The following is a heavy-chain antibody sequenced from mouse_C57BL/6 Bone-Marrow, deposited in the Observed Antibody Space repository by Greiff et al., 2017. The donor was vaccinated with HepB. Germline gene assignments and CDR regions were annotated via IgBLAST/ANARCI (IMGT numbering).Heavy chain of an antibody. CDR2: IYPRSGNT. Sequence: VQLQQSGAELARPGASVKLSCKASGYTFTSYGISWVKQRTGQGLEWIGEIYPRSGNTYYNEKFKGKATLTADKSSSTVYMELSRLTSEDSAVYFCARHEERGYYFAYWGQGTLVTVSA. J-gene: IGHJ3*01. V-gene: IGHV1-81*01. D-gene: IGHD2-3*01. CDR3: ARHEERGYYFAY. CDR1: GYTFTSYG.